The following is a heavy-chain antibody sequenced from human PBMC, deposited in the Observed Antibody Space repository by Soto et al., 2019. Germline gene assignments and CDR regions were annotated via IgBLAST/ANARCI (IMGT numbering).Heavy chain of an antibody. CDR1: GFTFSYYW. Sequence: EVQLVESGGGLVQPGESLRLSCAASGFTFSYYWMHWVRQAPGKGLVWVSRIHSDGSSTTYADSVKGRFSISRDNASNTVYLQMNSLRAEDTAVYYCARGERGAFDLWGQGTVLTVSS. J-gene: IGHJ3*01. V-gene: IGHV3-74*01. D-gene: IGHD1-1*01. CDR2: IHSDGSST. CDR3: ARGERGAFDL.